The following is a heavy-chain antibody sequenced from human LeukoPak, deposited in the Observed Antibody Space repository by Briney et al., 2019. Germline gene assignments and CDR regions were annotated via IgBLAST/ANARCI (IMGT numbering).Heavy chain of an antibody. CDR1: GGSISSYY. CDR2: ISDIGSI. V-gene: IGHV4-59*12. J-gene: IGHJ3*02. D-gene: IGHD1-26*01. Sequence: SETLSLTCTVSGGSISSYYWSWIRQPPGKGLEWIAYISDIGSINYNPSLKSRVTISVDRSKNQFSLKLSSVTAADTAVYYCARVGYSGSYYGGAFDIWGQGTMVTVSS. CDR3: ARVGYSGSYYGGAFDI.